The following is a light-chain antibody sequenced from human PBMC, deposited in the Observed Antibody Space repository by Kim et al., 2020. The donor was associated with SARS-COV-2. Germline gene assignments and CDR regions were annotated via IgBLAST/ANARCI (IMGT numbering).Light chain of an antibody. V-gene: IGKV3-15*01. Sequence: SVSPGARAALSCRASQGVSSNLAWYQQKLGQAPRLLIYGASTGATGIPARFSGSGSGTEFTLTISSLQSEDFAVYYCQQYNNLPHTFGQGTKLEI. CDR3: QQYNNLPHT. CDR2: GAS. J-gene: IGKJ2*01. CDR1: QGVSSN.